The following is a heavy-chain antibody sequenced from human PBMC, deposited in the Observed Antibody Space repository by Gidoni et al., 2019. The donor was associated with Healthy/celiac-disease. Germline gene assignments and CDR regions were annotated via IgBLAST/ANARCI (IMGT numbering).Heavy chain of an antibody. CDR3: PYGSGSRAPLLFDY. J-gene: IGHJ4*02. Sequence: EVQLLESGGGLVLPGGSLRLSCAAPGFPFCSYAMSWVRQAPGKGLEWVSAISGSGGSTYYADSVKGRFTISRDNSKNTLYLQMNSLRAEDTAVHYCPYGSGSRAPLLFDYWGQGTLVTVSS. CDR2: ISGSGGST. D-gene: IGHD3-10*01. CDR1: GFPFCSYA. V-gene: IGHV3-23*01.